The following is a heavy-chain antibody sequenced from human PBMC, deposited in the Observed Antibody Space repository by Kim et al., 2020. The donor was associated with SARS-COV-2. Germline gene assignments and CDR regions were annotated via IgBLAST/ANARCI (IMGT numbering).Heavy chain of an antibody. CDR1: GFTFSNYA. CDR2: VSGGAGTT. CDR3: AKDRDYGGNSNYFDY. Sequence: GGSLRLSCAASGFTFSNYAMNWVRQAPVKGLEWVSAVSGGAGTTYYADSVKGRFTISRDNSKNTLYLQMNSLRAEDTAVYYCAKDRDYGGNSNYFDYWGQGTLVTVSS. J-gene: IGHJ4*02. D-gene: IGHD4-17*01. V-gene: IGHV3-23*01.